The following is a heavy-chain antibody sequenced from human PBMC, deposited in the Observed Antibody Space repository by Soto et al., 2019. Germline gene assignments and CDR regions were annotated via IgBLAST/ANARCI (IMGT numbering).Heavy chain of an antibody. V-gene: IGHV4-59*01. CDR2: IYYSGST. CDR3: ARLGRNYDILTGPKYYFDY. Sequence: SETLSLTCTVSGGSISSYYWSWIRQPPGKGLEWIGYIYYSGSTNYNPSLKSRVTISVDTSKNQFSLKLSSVTAADTAVYYCARLGRNYDILTGPKYYFDYWGQGTLVTVSS. J-gene: IGHJ4*02. CDR1: GGSISSYY. D-gene: IGHD3-9*01.